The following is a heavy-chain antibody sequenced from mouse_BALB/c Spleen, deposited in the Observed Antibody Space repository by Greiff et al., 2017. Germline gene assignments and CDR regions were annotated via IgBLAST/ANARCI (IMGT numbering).Heavy chain of an antibody. CDR3: ARRRYDPEAKDY. V-gene: IGHV5-17*02. J-gene: IGHJ4*01. CDR1: GFTFSSFG. Sequence: EVKLVESGGGLVQPGGSRKLSCAASGFTFSSFGMHWVRQAPEKGLEWVAYISSGSSTIYYADTVKGRFTISRDNPKNTLFLQMTSLQSEDTAMYYSARRRYDPEAKDYWGQGTSVTVSS. D-gene: IGHD2-14*01. CDR2: ISSGSSTI.